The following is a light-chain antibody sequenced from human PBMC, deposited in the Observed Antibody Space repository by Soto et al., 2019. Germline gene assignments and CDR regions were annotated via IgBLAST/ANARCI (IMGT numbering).Light chain of an antibody. J-gene: IGKJ1*01. Sequence: EIVMTQSPATLSVSPGERATLSCRASQSVSSNLAWYQQKPGQAPRLLIYGASTRATGIPARFSGSGSGTEFTLTISRLPAEDFAGYYCQQYNNWPPLTFGQGTKVEIK. V-gene: IGKV3-15*01. CDR2: GAS. CDR1: QSVSSN. CDR3: QQYNNWPPLT.